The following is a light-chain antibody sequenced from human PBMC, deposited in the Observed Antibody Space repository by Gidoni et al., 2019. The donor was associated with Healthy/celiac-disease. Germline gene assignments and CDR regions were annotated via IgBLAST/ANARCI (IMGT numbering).Light chain of an antibody. CDR1: QSVLYSFNNKNY. CDR3: QQYYSTPPWT. CDR2: WAS. J-gene: IGKJ1*01. V-gene: IGKV4-1*01. Sequence: DIVMTQSPDSLAVSLGERATINCKSSQSVLYSFNNKNYLAWYQQKPGQPPKLLIYWASTRESGVPYRFSGSGSGTDFTLTISSLQAEDVAVYYCQQYYSTPPWTFGQGTKVEIK.